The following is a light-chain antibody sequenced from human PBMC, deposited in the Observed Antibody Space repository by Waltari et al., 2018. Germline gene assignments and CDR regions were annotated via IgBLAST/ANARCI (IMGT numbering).Light chain of an antibody. CDR2: DAS. CDR1: QSVGRS. Sequence: SLSPGERATLSCRASQSVGRSLCWYQQKHGQAPRLLIYDASTRATGIPDFSLTISRLEPEDFAVYYCQMYVRLPVTFGQGTKVEI. V-gene: IGKV3-20*01. J-gene: IGKJ1*01. CDR3: QMYVRLPVT.